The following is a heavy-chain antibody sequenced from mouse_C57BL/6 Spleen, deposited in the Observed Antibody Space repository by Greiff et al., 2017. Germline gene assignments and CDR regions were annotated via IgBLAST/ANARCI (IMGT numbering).Heavy chain of an antibody. CDR3: AREGYDCGRPFAY. D-gene: IGHD2-4*01. J-gene: IGHJ3*01. CDR2: IDPNSSGT. CDR1: GYTFTSYW. Sequence: QVQLQQPGAELVKPGASVKLSCKASGYTFTSYWMHWVKQRPGRGLEWVGRIDPNSSGTKYHEKFKGKATLTVDKPTSTTYLQLSNLTSEDAAVYYCAREGYDCGRPFAYWGQGTLVTVSA. V-gene: IGHV1-72*01.